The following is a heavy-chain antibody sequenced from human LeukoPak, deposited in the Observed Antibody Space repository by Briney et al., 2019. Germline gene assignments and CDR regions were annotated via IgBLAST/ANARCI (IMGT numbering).Heavy chain of an antibody. V-gene: IGHV1-2*02. CDR1: GYTFTGYY. CDR2: INPNSGGT. J-gene: IGHJ3*01. D-gene: IGHD2-21*02. Sequence: ASVKVSCKASGYTFTGYYMHWVRQAPGQGLEWMGWINPNSGGTNYAQKFQGRVTMTRDTSINTVYMEPSSLRSDDTAIYYCSGGGYCGGDCFSKEVWGQGTMVTVSS. CDR3: SGGGYCGGDCFSKEV.